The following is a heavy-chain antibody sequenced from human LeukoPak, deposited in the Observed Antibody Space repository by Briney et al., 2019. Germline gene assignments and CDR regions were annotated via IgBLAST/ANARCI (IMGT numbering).Heavy chain of an antibody. Sequence: SETLSLTCAVYGGSFSGYYWSWIRQPPGKGLEWIGEINHSGSINYNPSLKSRVTISVDTSKNQFSLKLSSVTAADTAVYYCARGSSSSMAFSYYYYMDVWGKGTTVTVSS. J-gene: IGHJ6*03. CDR2: INHSGSI. V-gene: IGHV4-34*01. CDR3: ARGSSSSMAFSYYYYMDV. CDR1: GGSFSGYY. D-gene: IGHD6-6*01.